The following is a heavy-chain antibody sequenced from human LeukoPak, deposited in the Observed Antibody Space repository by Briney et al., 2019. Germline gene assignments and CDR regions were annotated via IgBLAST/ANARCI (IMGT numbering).Heavy chain of an antibody. D-gene: IGHD2-2*02. CDR2: IYSGGST. CDR1: GFTVSSNY. V-gene: IGHV3-66*02. CDR3: ARARCSSTRCYSGAEYNWFDP. J-gene: IGHJ5*02. Sequence: GGSLRLSCAASGFTVSSNYMSWVRQAPGKGLEWVSIIYSGGSTYYADSVKGRFTISRDNSKNTLYLQMNSMKAEDTAVYYCARARCSSTRCYSGAEYNWFDPWGQGTLATVSS.